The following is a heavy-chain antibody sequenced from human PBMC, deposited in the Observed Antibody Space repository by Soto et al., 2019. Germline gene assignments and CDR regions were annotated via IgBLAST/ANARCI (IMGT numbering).Heavy chain of an antibody. CDR3: ARDDYGDTDAFDI. D-gene: IGHD4-17*01. J-gene: IGHJ3*02. CDR1: GYTFTSYG. Sequence: ASVKVSCKASGYTFTSYGISWVRQAPGQGLEWMGWISAYNGNTNYAQKLQGRVTMTTDTSTSTPYMELRSLRAEDTAVYYCARDDYGDTDAFDIWGQGTMVTVSS. CDR2: ISAYNGNT. V-gene: IGHV1-18*01.